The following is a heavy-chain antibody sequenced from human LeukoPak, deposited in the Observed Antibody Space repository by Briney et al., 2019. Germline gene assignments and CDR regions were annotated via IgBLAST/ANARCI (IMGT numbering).Heavy chain of an antibody. V-gene: IGHV4-59*08. D-gene: IGHD5-24*01. Sequence: SETLSLTCTVFGGSISTYYWTWIRQPPGKGLEWIGYIYYSGSTNYNPSLKSGVTISVHTSNNQFSLRLSSVTAADTAVYYCARRRDGYNTRYYDYGMDVWGQGITVTVSS. CDR1: GGSISTYY. CDR3: ARRRDGYNTRYYDYGMDV. CDR2: IYYSGST. J-gene: IGHJ6*02.